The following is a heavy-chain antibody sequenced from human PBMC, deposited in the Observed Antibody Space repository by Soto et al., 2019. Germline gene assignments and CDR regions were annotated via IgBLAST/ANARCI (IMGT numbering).Heavy chain of an antibody. CDR2: IIPMYGIA. CDR1: GGTFKNYG. V-gene: IGHV1-69*12. CDR3: AGEVGGTGFHL. D-gene: IGHD1-26*01. J-gene: IGHJ5*02. Sequence: QVQLVQSGGEVKKPGSSVRVSCRTSGGTFKNYGFSWVRQAPGQGLEWMGGIIPMYGIANYGQIFQGRLTLTADESTNTAYMDLSSLKSEDTAVDYCAGEVGGTGFHLWGQGTQVTVSS.